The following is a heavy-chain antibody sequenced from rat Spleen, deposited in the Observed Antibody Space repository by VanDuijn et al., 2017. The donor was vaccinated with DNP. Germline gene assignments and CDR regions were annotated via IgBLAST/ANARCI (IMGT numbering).Heavy chain of an antibody. D-gene: IGHD1-11*01. J-gene: IGHJ3*01. V-gene: IGHV5-25*01. CDR2: ISTRGGST. CDR3: AKPASYGGYWFAY. Sequence: EVQLVESGGGVVQPGRSMKLSCAASVFTFSDYCMAWVRHAPKKGLECVATISTRGGSTYYRVSVKWRSTISKDIAKSTLYLQMDRLRSEDTSTYYCAKPASYGGYWFAYWGQGTLVTVSS. CDR1: VFTFSDYC.